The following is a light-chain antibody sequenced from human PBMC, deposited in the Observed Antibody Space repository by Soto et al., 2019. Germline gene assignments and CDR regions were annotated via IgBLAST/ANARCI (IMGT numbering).Light chain of an antibody. V-gene: IGKV3-20*01. Sequence: EIVLTQSPGTLSLSPGERATLSCRASQTVSNSYLAWYQQKPGQAPRLLIYGASSRATDIPDKFSGSGSVTDVTLTISRLEPGDFAVYSCQQYGSSPFTFGPWTKVDIK. CDR3: QQYGSSPFT. CDR2: GAS. CDR1: QTVSNSY. J-gene: IGKJ3*01.